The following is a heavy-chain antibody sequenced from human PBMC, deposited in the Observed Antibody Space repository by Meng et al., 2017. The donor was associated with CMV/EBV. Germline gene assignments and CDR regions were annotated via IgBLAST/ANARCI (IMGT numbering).Heavy chain of an antibody. CDR3: ARGAGPNDYGRS. D-gene: IGHD4-17*01. CDR1: GFTFSGYA. J-gene: IGHJ5*02. CDR2: VTDSGGST. Sequence: GESLKISCAASGFTFSGYAMNWVRQAPGKGLEWVSAVTDSGGSTYYADSVKGRFTISRDNSKNTLYLQMNSLRAEDSAVYYCARGAGPNDYGRSWGQGMLVTVSS. V-gene: IGHV3-23*01.